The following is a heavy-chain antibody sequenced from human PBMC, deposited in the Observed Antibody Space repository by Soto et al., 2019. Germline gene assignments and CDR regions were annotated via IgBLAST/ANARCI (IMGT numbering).Heavy chain of an antibody. CDR2: IYSGGTT. J-gene: IGHJ4*02. Sequence: GGSLILSCAASGFTVSQNYMSWVRQPPGKGLECVSVIYSGGTTYYADSVKGRFTISRDNSKNTLYLQMDSLSAADTAIYYCARLELRGYGRGDVLWWQGSLVTISS. CDR3: ARLELRGYGRGDVL. CDR1: GFTVSQNY. V-gene: IGHV3-66*04. D-gene: IGHD2-15*01.